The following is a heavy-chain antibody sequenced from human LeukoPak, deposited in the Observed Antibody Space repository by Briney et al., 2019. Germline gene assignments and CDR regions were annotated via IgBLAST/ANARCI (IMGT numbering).Heavy chain of an antibody. V-gene: IGHV4-59*01. CDR1: GGSRSSYY. D-gene: IGHD1-26*01. CDR3: ASRLQTSWVMDV. Sequence: SETLSLTCTVSGGSRSSYYWSWIRQSPGKGLEWIGYIYYSGSTNYNPSLKSRVTMSVDTYKNQFSLMLSSVTAADTAVYYCASRLQTSWVMDVWGQGTTVTVSS. J-gene: IGHJ6*02. CDR2: IYYSGST.